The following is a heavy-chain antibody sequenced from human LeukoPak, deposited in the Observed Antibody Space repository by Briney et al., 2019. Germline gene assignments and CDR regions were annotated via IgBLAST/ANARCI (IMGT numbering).Heavy chain of an antibody. J-gene: IGHJ4*02. CDR3: ARGYSGSPYDY. D-gene: IGHD1-26*01. Sequence: ASVKVSCKASGYTFTGYYMHWVRQAPGQGLEWMGRINPNSGGTNYARKFQGRVTMTRDTSISTAYMELSRLRSDDTALYYCARGYSGSPYDYWGQGTLVTVSS. CDR1: GYTFTGYY. V-gene: IGHV1-2*06. CDR2: INPNSGGT.